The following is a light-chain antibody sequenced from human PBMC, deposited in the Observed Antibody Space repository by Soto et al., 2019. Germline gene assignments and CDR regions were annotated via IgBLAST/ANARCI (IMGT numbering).Light chain of an antibody. J-gene: IGKJ1*01. CDR2: AAS. CDR3: QKYSGAPPT. CDR1: QAIGLY. V-gene: IGKV1-27*01. Sequence: DIQMTQSPSSLSTSVGDRVTITCRASQAIGLYLAWYQQKPGKAPKLLSYAASTLQSGVPSRFSGSGSGTDFTLTINSLQPEDVATYYCQKYSGAPPTFGQGTKVEIK.